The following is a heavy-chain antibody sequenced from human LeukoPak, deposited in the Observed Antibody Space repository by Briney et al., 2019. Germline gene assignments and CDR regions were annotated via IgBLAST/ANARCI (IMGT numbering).Heavy chain of an antibody. V-gene: IGHV3-23*01. CDR1: GGTFSSYA. CDR3: AKPGSCSSTSCNSADWFDP. Sequence: SCKASGGTFSSYAMSWVRQAPGKGLEWVSAISGSGGSTYYADSVKGRFTISRDNSKNTLYLQMNSLRAEDTAVYYCAKPGSCSSTSCNSADWFDPWGQGTLVTVSS. J-gene: IGHJ5*02. CDR2: ISGSGGST. D-gene: IGHD2-2*01.